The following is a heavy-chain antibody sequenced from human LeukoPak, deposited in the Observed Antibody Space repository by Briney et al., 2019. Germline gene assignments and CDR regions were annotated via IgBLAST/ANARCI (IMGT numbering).Heavy chain of an antibody. J-gene: IGHJ4*02. CDR2: INHNAEMI. CDR1: GFPFGSYV. V-gene: IGHV3-23*01. CDR3: AKRPHSSSWESDY. D-gene: IGHD6-13*01. Sequence: GGSLRLSCEASGFPFGSYVMSWVRQAPGKGLEWIAYINHNAEMIFYPDFVKGRFTISRDNSKNTLYLQMNSLRAEDTAVYYCAKRPHSSSWESDYWGQGTLVTVSS.